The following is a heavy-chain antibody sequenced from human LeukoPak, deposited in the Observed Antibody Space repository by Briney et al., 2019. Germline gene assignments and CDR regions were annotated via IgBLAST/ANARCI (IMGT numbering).Heavy chain of an antibody. V-gene: IGHV3-7*01. CDR2: IKKDGSEK. D-gene: IGHD3-10*01. J-gene: IGHJ4*02. CDR1: GFTFSTYW. CDR3: ARELLWFGELLWGYYFDY. Sequence: PGGSLRLSCAASGFTFSTYWMSWVRQAPGKGLEWVANIKKDGSEKYYVDSVKGRFTISRDNAKNSLYLQMNSLRAEDTAVYYCARELLWFGELLWGYYFDYWGQGTLVTVSS.